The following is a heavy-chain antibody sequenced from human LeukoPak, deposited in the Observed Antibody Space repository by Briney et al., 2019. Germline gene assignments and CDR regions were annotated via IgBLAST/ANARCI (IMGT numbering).Heavy chain of an antibody. CDR2: INFGDFNT. V-gene: IGHV5-51*01. J-gene: IGHJ4*02. CDR3: ARHQDTSSGWMGTDY. Sequence: GESLKISCKASGHSFTNHWIGWVRQMPGIGLEWVGIINFGDFNTQYSPSFQGQVTISADKSISTAYLQWSSLKASDTAMYYCARHQDTSSGWMGTDYWGQGTLVTVSS. CDR1: GHSFTNHW. D-gene: IGHD6-19*01.